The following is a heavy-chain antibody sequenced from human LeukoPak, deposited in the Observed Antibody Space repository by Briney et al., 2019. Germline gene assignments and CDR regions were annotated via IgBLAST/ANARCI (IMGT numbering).Heavy chain of an antibody. J-gene: IGHJ5*02. CDR2: ISSSSSYI. V-gene: IGHV3-21*01. CDR3: ARDYLYSSSWYAPGFNWFDP. Sequence: PGRSLRLSCAASGFTFSSYSMNWVRQAPGKGLEWVSSISSSSSYIYYADSVKGRFTISRDNAKNSLYLQMNSLRAEDTAVYYCARDYLYSSSWYAPGFNWFDPWGQGTLVTVSS. CDR1: GFTFSSYS. D-gene: IGHD6-13*01.